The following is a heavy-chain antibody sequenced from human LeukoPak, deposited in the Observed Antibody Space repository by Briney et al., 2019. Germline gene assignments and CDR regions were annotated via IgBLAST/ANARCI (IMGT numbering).Heavy chain of an antibody. V-gene: IGHV1-18*01. Sequence: ASVKVSYKASGYTFTSYGITWGRQAPGQGLEWMGWISVDKGNTNYAQSLQGRVTMTTDTSTNTAYMELRSLRSDDTAIYYCARDTYCGGDCYLYLAHYFQYWGQGTPVTVSS. D-gene: IGHD2-21*02. CDR3: ARDTYCGGDCYLYLAHYFQY. CDR1: GYTFTSYG. CDR2: ISVDKGNT. J-gene: IGHJ1*01.